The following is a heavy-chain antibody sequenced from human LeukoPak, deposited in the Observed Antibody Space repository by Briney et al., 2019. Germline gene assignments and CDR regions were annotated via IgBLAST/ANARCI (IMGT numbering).Heavy chain of an antibody. CDR3: AKLAWDGGWLLPLGYFDY. D-gene: IGHD3-22*01. CDR1: GFTFSSYT. V-gene: IGHV3-23*01. J-gene: IGHJ4*02. Sequence: GVSLRLSCAASGFTFSSYTMGWLRPAPGKGLEWGSTTIGNGGSTYYADSVKDRFTISRDNSKNTLYLQMNSLRAEDTAVYYCAKLAWDGGWLLPLGYFDYWGQGTLVTVSS. CDR2: TIGNGGST.